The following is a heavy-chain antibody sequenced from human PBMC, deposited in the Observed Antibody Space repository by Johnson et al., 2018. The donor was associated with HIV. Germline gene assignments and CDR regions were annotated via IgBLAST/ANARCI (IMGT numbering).Heavy chain of an antibody. Sequence: VLLVECGGRVVRPGGSLRLSCAASGFTFEDYGMSWVREAPGKGLEWVSGINWNGGSIGYADSVKGRFTISRDNAKNSLYLQMNSLRAEDTAVYYCAKGRIVGALQSAFDIWGQGTMVTVSS. J-gene: IGHJ3*02. V-gene: IGHV3-20*04. D-gene: IGHD1-26*01. CDR1: GFTFEDYG. CDR3: AKGRIVGALQSAFDI. CDR2: INWNGGSI.